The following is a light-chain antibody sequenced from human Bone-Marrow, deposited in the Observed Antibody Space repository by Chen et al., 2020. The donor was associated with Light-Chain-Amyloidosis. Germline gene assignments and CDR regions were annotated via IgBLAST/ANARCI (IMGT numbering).Light chain of an antibody. CDR2: DDR. CDR1: NIGSTS. V-gene: IGLV3-21*02. Sequence: SYVLTPPSSVSVAPGQPSTIAWGGNNIGSTSVHWYQQTPGQAPLLVVYDDRDRPSGIPERLSGSNSGNTATLTISRVEAGDEADYYCQVWDRSSDRPVFGGGTKLTVL. J-gene: IGLJ3*02. CDR3: QVWDRSSDRPV.